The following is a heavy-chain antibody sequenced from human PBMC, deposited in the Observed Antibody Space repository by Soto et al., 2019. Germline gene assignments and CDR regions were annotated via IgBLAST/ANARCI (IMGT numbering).Heavy chain of an antibody. Sequence: PSETLSLTCAVYGGSFSGYYWSWIRQPPGKGLEWIGEINHSGSTNYNPSLKSRVTISVDTPKNQFSLKLSSVTAADTAVYYCARGLFKAYSESYYRVFDYWGQGTLVTVSS. D-gene: IGHD1-26*01. V-gene: IGHV4-34*01. CDR3: ARGLFKAYSESYYRVFDY. J-gene: IGHJ4*02. CDR2: INHSGST. CDR1: GGSFSGYY.